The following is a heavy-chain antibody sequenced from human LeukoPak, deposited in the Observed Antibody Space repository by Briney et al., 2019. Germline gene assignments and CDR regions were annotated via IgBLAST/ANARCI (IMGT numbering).Heavy chain of an antibody. V-gene: IGHV3-23*01. CDR1: GFTLNNAW. CDR2: NSASGRST. CDR3: AKGELRDLNYFDF. J-gene: IGHJ4*02. Sequence: PGGSLRLSCAASGFTLNNAWMSWVRQAPGKGLEWVSKNSASGRSTDYADSVRGRFTISRDNSDNSLYLQMNSLRPEDTAIYYCAKGELRDLNYFDFWGQGTLVTVSS.